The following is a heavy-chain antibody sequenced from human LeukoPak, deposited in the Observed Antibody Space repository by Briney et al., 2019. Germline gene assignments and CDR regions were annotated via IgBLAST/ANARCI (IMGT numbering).Heavy chain of an antibody. V-gene: IGHV3-64*01. Sequence: PGGSLRLSCAASGFTFSSYSMHWVRQAPGKGLEFVSAISSNGRSTYYASSVKGRFTISRDISKNTLHLQMGSLRPADMAVYYCARVDSGSGCDSWGQGTLVTVSS. CDR1: GFTFSSYS. CDR3: ARVDSGSGCDS. D-gene: IGHD6-19*01. CDR2: ISSNGRST. J-gene: IGHJ4*02.